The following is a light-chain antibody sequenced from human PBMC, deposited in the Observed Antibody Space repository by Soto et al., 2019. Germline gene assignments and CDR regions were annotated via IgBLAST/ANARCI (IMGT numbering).Light chain of an antibody. CDR3: QQYKSYFRT. CDR1: QSISSW. J-gene: IGKJ1*01. Sequence: DIQMTQSPSTLSASVGDRVTITCRASQSISSWLAWYQQNPGKATKLLIYEASSLESGVPSWFSGSGSGTEFTLTISCLQAEDFATYYCQQYKSYFRTFGQGTKVEIK. V-gene: IGKV1-5*03. CDR2: EAS.